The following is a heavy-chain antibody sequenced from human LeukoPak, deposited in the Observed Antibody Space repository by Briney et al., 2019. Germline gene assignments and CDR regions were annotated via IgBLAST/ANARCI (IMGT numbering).Heavy chain of an antibody. CDR2: INPNGGST. CDR1: GYTFTGYY. Sequence: ASVKVSCKASGYTFTGYYMHWVRQAPGQGLEWMGIINPNGGSTTYAQKFQGRVTMTRDMSTSTAYMELRSLRSDDTAVYYCARWGAAGLWFGELLAKDYWGQGTLVTVSS. CDR3: ARWGAAGLWFGELLAKDY. V-gene: IGHV1-46*01. J-gene: IGHJ4*02. D-gene: IGHD3-10*01.